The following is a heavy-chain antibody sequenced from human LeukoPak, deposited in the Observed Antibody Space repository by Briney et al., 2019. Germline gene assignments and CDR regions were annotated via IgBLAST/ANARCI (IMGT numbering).Heavy chain of an antibody. CDR3: ARPYFQWELRY. V-gene: IGHV1-2*02. J-gene: IGHJ4*02. Sequence: ASVKVSCKASGYTFTNFAMNWVRQAPGQGLEWVGWINPNSGGTNYAQKFQGRVTMTKDTSISTVYMEMSRLRYDDTAVYYCARPYFQWELRYWGPGTLVTVSS. CDR1: GYTFTNFA. D-gene: IGHD1-26*01. CDR2: INPNSGGT.